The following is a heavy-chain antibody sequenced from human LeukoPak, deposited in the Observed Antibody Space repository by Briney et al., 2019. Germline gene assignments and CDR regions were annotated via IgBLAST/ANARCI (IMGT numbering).Heavy chain of an antibody. CDR2: IYSGGTT. CDR3: ARDEARYSSGYYPNWFDP. V-gene: IGHV3-53*01. J-gene: IGHJ5*02. D-gene: IGHD3-22*01. Sequence: GGSLRLSCAASGFTVSSNYMSWVRQAPGKGLEWVSVIYSGGTTYYADSVKGRFTISRDNSKNTLYLQMNSLRAEDTAVYYCARDEARYSSGYYPNWFDPWGQGTLVTVSS. CDR1: GFTVSSNY.